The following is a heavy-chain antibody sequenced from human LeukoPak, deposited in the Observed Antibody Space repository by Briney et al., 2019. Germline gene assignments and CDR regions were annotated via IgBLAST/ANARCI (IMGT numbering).Heavy chain of an antibody. Sequence: GRSLRLSCAASGFTFDDYAMHWVRQAPGKGLEWVSGISWNSGSIGYADPVKGRFTISRDNAKNSLYLQMNSLRAEDMALYYCAKDIGMYSSSLDYWGQGTLVTVSS. CDR3: AKDIGMYSSSLDY. V-gene: IGHV3-9*03. J-gene: IGHJ4*02. CDR1: GFTFDDYA. D-gene: IGHD6-6*01. CDR2: ISWNSGSI.